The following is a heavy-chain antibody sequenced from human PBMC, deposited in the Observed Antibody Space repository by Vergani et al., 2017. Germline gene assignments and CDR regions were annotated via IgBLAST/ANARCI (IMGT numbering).Heavy chain of an antibody. Sequence: EVQLVESGGGLVQPGGSLKLSCAASGFTFSGSAMHWVRQASGKGLEWVGRIRSKANSYATAYAASVQGRFTISRDASKNTAYLQMNSLKTEDTAVYYCTIEYSSSSRDYWGQGTLVTVSS. D-gene: IGHD6-6*01. J-gene: IGHJ4*02. V-gene: IGHV3-73*02. CDR1: GFTFSGSA. CDR3: TIEYSSSSRDY. CDR2: IRSKANSYAT.